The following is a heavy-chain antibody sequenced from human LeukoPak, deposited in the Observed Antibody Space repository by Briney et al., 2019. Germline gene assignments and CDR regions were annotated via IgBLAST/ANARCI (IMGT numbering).Heavy chain of an antibody. V-gene: IGHV1-8*02. CDR1: GYTFTSYD. CDR2: MNSNSGST. D-gene: IGHD6-19*01. CDR3: ARGFSGWYYYYGMDV. Sequence: ASVKVSCKASGYTFTSYDINWVRQATGQGLEWMGWMNSNSGSTGYAQKFQGRVTMTRNTSISTAYMELSSLRSEDTAVYYCARGFSGWYYYYGMDVWGQGTTVTVSS. J-gene: IGHJ6*02.